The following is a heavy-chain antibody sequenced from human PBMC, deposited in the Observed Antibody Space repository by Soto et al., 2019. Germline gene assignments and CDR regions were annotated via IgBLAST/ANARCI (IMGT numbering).Heavy chain of an antibody. CDR2: IDPSDSYT. Sequence: GESLKISCNGSGYSFTSYWISWVRQMPGKGLEWMGRIDPSDSYTNYSPSFQGHVTISADKSISTAYLQWSSLKASDTAMYYCARPLYYYDSSGYSSRGAFDIWGQGTMVTVSS. V-gene: IGHV5-10-1*01. CDR1: GYSFTSYW. CDR3: ARPLYYYDSSGYSSRGAFDI. J-gene: IGHJ3*02. D-gene: IGHD3-22*01.